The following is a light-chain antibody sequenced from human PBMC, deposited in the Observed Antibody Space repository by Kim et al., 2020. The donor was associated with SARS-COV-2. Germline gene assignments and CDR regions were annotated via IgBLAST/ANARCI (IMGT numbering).Light chain of an antibody. J-gene: IGLJ2*01. CDR3: SSYAGSNIV. CDR1: SSDVGGYNY. Sequence: QSALTQPPSASGSPGQSVTISCTGTSSDVGGYNYVSWYQQHPGKAPKLMIYEVSKRPSGVPDRFYGSKSGNTASLTVSGLQAEDEADYYCSSYAGSNIVFGGGTQLTVL. V-gene: IGLV2-8*01. CDR2: EVS.